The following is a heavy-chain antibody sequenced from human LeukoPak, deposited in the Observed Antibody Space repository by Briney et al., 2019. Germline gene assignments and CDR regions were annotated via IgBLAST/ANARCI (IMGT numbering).Heavy chain of an antibody. CDR3: ARGGSIAADRTFDY. J-gene: IGHJ4*02. CDR1: GESFSGYY. Sequence: SETLSVTCAVYGESFSGYYWSWIRQPPGKGVEWIGEINHSGSTKYNPSLKSRVTISVDTSKNQFSLKLSSVTAADTAVYYCARGGSIAADRTFDYWGQGTLVTVSS. V-gene: IGHV4-34*01. CDR2: INHSGST. D-gene: IGHD6-25*01.